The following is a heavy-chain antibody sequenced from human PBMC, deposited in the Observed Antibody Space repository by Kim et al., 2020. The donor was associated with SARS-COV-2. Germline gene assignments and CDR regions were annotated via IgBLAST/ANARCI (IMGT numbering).Heavy chain of an antibody. J-gene: IGHJ6*02. D-gene: IGHD6-13*01. CDR2: ISAYNGNT. CDR3: AGIAAVRTTGNYGMDV. V-gene: IGHV1-18*01. Sequence: ASVKVSCKASGYTFTRYGISWVRQAPGQGLEWMGWISAYNGNTNYAQKLQGRVTMTTDTSTSTAYMELRSLRSDDTAVYYCAGIAAVRTTGNYGMDVWGQGTTVTVSS. CDR1: GYTFTRYG.